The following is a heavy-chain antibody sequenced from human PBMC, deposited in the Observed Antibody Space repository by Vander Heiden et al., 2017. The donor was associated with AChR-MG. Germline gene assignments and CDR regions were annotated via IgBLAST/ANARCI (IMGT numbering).Heavy chain of an antibody. CDR3: AREWGGGSCYFCYYYYMDV. J-gene: IGHJ6*03. V-gene: IGHV3-7*01. Sequence: EVQLVESGGGLVQPGGSLRLSWAASGFTFSSYWMGWVRQAPGKGLEWVANIKQDGSEKYYVDSVKGRFTISRDNAKNSLYLQMNSLRAEDTAVYYCAREWGGGSCYFCYYYYMDVWGKGTTVTVSS. CDR1: GFTFSSYW. D-gene: IGHD2-15*01. CDR2: IKQDGSEK.